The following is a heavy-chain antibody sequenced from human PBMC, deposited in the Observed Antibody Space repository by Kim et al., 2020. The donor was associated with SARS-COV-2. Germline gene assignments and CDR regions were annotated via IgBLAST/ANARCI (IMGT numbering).Heavy chain of an antibody. CDR1: GFTFSSYS. D-gene: IGHD1-26*01. CDR2: ISSSSSYI. Sequence: GGSLRLSCAASGFTFSSYSMNWVRQAPGKGLEWVSSISSSSSYIYYADSVKGRFTISRDNAKNSLYLQMNSLRAEDTAVYYCARAPRSIVGATCDYWGQGTLVTVSS. CDR3: ARAPRSIVGATCDY. J-gene: IGHJ4*02. V-gene: IGHV3-21*01.